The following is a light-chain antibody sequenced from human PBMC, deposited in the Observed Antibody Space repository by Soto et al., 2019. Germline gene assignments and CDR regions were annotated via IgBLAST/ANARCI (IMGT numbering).Light chain of an antibody. Sequence: EIVLTQSPGTLSVSPGERATLFCRARQSISSTYLAWYQKKPGQAPRLLLYGAFNRATGIPDRFSGSGSGTDFTRTISRLEPEDCAFYYCQQYGSSSFAFGPGTKVEI. V-gene: IGKV3-20*01. CDR1: QSISSTY. CDR3: QQYGSSSFA. J-gene: IGKJ3*01. CDR2: GAF.